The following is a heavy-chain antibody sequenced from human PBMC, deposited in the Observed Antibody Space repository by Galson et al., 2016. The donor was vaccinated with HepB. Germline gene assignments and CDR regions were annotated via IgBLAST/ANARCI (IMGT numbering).Heavy chain of an antibody. J-gene: IGHJ4*02. D-gene: IGHD4-17*01. Sequence: SETLSLTCTVSGASISGDTFSWAWIRQPPGKGLIWIGTVYYSGSTYYNPSLMSRVAISVDKSKNQFSLKVNSVTAADTAFYYCARGLLGYGDPRFDLWGRGSLGTVYS. CDR2: VYYSGST. CDR1: GASISGDTFS. V-gene: IGHV4-39*07. CDR3: ARGLLGYGDPRFDL.